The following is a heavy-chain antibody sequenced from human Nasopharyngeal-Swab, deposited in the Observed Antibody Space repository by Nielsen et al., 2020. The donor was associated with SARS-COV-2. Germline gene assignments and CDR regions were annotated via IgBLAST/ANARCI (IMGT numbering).Heavy chain of an antibody. V-gene: IGHV1-18*01. CDR2: NRSYNGNT. CDR3: ARSQRITMIVVVKSAFDI. Sequence: ASVKVSCKASGYTFTSYGISWVRQAPGQGLEWMGWNRSYNGNTNYAQKLQGRVTMTTDTSTSTAYMELRSLRSDDTAVYYCARSQRITMIVVVKSAFDIWGQGTMVTVSS. D-gene: IGHD3-22*01. CDR1: GYTFTSYG. J-gene: IGHJ3*02.